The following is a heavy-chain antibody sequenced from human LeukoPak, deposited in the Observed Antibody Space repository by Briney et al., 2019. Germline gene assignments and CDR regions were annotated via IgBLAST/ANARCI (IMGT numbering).Heavy chain of an antibody. V-gene: IGHV4-59*08. CDR1: GGSISSYY. CDR3: ARGGHSGGSSWSLDYYYYGMDV. D-gene: IGHD6-13*01. J-gene: IGHJ6*02. Sequence: KSSQTLSLTCTVSGGSISSYYWSWIRQPPGKGLEWIGYIYYSGSTNYNPSLKSRVTISVDTSKNQFSLKLSSVTAADTAVYYCARGGHSGGSSWSLDYYYYGMDVWGQGTTVTVSS. CDR2: IYYSGST.